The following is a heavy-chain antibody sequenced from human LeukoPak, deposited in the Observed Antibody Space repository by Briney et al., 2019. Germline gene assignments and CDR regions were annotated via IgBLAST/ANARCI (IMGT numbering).Heavy chain of an antibody. J-gene: IGHJ4*02. V-gene: IGHV4-61*01. D-gene: IGHD4-17*01. CDR3: ARERYGDSVDY. Sequence: SETLSLTCTVSGGSVSSGSYYWSWLRQPPGKGLEWIGYIYYSGSTNYNPSLKSRVTISVDTSRNQFSLKLSSVTAADAAMYYCARERYGDSVDYWGQGTLVTVSS. CDR1: GGSVSSGSYY. CDR2: IYYSGST.